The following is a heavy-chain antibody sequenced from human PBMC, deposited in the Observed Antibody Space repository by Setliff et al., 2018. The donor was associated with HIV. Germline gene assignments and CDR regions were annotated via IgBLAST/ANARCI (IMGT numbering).Heavy chain of an antibody. J-gene: IGHJ6*03. CDR2: INWSGVST. D-gene: IGHD6-6*01. Sequence: GGSLRLSCVASGFRFDDYGMSWVRQAPGKGLEWVSGINWSGVSTGYTDSVKGRSTISRDNGKNSLYLQMNSLRAEDTGVYYCTRDRTEHLVFVNYYYYMDVWGKGTTVTVSS. V-gene: IGHV3-20*04. CDR1: GFRFDDYG. CDR3: TRDRTEHLVFVNYYYYMDV.